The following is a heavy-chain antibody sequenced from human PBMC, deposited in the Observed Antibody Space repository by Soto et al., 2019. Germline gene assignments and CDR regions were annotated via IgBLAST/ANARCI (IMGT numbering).Heavy chain of an antibody. V-gene: IGHV3-74*01. D-gene: IGHD6-13*01. Sequence: EVQLVESGGGLVQPGGSLRLSCAASGFTFSTYWMHWVRQGPGKELVWVSRLNSDGSDTTYADSVRGRFTISRDNAKNTLYLQMNSLKAEDTAVYYCARGGSSWLRLDSWGQGTLVTVSS. CDR1: GFTFSTYW. CDR3: ARGGSSWLRLDS. J-gene: IGHJ5*01. CDR2: LNSDGSDT.